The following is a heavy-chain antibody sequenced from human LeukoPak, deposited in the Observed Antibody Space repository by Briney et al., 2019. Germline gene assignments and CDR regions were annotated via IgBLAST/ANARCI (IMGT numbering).Heavy chain of an antibody. CDR2: ISGRTSTI. CDR1: GFTFSPYS. D-gene: IGHD3-10*01. V-gene: IGHV3-48*01. J-gene: IGHJ4*02. CDR3: AREGVSYPDLDY. Sequence: GGSLRLSCVVSGFTFSPYSMNWVRQAPGKGLEWVAYISGRTSTIYYADSVYGRFTISRDNAKNSLYLQMNSLRAEDTAVYYCAREGVSYPDLDYWGQGTLVTVSS.